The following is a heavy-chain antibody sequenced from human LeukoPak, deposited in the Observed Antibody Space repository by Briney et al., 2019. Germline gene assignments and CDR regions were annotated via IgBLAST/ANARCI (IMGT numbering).Heavy chain of an antibody. Sequence: PSETLSLTCAVYGGSFSGYYWSWIRQPPGKGLEWIGEINHSGSTNYNPSLKSRVTISVDTSKNQFSLKLSSVTAADTAVYYCARGDEMTTVTTYWYFDLWGRGTLVTVSS. D-gene: IGHD4-17*01. J-gene: IGHJ2*01. CDR2: INHSGST. CDR1: GGSFSGYY. V-gene: IGHV4-34*01. CDR3: ARGDEMTTVTTYWYFDL.